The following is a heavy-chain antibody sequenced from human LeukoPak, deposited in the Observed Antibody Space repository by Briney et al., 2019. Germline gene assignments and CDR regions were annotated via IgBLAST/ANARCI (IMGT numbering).Heavy chain of an antibody. J-gene: IGHJ4*02. D-gene: IGHD3-9*01. V-gene: IGHV3-7*01. Sequence: GGSLRLSCAASGFTFSSYWMSWVRQAPGKGLEWVANIEQDGSQKYYVDSVKGRFTISRDNAKNSLYLQMNSLRAEDTAVYYSARSEEAALRYFDWSRTHYFDYWGQGTLVTVSS. CDR3: ARSEEAALRYFDWSRTHYFDY. CDR2: IEQDGSQK. CDR1: GFTFSSYW.